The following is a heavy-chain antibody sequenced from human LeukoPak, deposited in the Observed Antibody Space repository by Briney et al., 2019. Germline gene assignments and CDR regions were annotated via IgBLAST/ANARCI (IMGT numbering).Heavy chain of an antibody. J-gene: IGHJ4*02. CDR1: GDSISSGRYY. CDR2: IYTSGNT. CDR3: ARGLSSFYAFLDY. V-gene: IGHV4-61*02. D-gene: IGHD3-16*01. Sequence: PSQTLSLTCTVSGDSISSGRYYSTWIRQPAGRGLEWIGRIYTSGNTDYNPSLKSRVTISLDTSKSQFSMKLKSVTAADTAVYYCARGLSSFYAFLDYWGQGSLVTVSS.